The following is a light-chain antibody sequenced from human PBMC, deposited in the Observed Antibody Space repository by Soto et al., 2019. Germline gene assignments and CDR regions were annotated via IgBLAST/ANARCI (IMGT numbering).Light chain of an antibody. CDR1: RSILSSNGYNY. CDR3: MQGLPTPLT. V-gene: IGKV2-28*01. Sequence: DIVMTQSPLSLPVTPGEPASISCRSSRSILSSNGYNYLDWYVQRPGQSPQLLRYLASNPASGVPNRYSVGGSGKDFTNKISRVEAEDARVYYCMQGLPTPLTFGGGTKVEIK. J-gene: IGKJ4*01. CDR2: LAS.